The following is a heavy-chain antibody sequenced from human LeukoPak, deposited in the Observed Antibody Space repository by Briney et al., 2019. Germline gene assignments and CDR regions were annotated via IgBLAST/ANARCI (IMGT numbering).Heavy chain of an antibody. J-gene: IGHJ4*02. CDR2: IWYDGSRK. CDR3: ARDWGTSGTTGWMFDY. CDR1: GITFSNNG. V-gene: IGHV3-33*01. Sequence: GSLRLSCVVSGITFSNNGMHWVRQAPGKGLEWVTLIWYDGSRKYYADSVKGRFTISRDNSKNTLYLEMDSLRAEDTAVYYCARDWGTSGTTGWMFDYWGQGTQVIVSS. D-gene: IGHD1-1*01.